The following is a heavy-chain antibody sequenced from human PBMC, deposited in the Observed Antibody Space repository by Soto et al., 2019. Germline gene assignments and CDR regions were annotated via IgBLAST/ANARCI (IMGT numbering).Heavy chain of an antibody. Sequence: QVQLQESGPGLVKPSQTLSLTCTVSGGSISSADYYWGWIRQPPGKGLQWIGYIYYSGNTYYNPSLKSRITMSLDTSKNQFSLKLSSVTAADTAVYYCARDKYQLLRHYYYYGMDVWGQGTTVTVSS. CDR2: IYYSGNT. CDR3: ARDKYQLLRHYYYYGMDV. CDR1: GGSISSADYY. V-gene: IGHV4-30-4*01. D-gene: IGHD2-2*01. J-gene: IGHJ6*02.